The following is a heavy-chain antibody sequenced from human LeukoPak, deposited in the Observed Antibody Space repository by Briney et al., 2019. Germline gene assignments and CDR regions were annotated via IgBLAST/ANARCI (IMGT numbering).Heavy chain of an antibody. CDR2: IYYSGST. D-gene: IGHD2-2*01. J-gene: IGHJ4*02. CDR1: GGSISSGGYY. V-gene: IGHV4-30-4*01. CDR3: ARRPGSFTFDY. Sequence: SETLSLTCTVSGGSISSGGYYWSWIRQPPGKGLEWIGYIYYSGSTYYNPSLKSRVTISIDTSKNQFSLKLSSVTAADTAVYYCARRPGSFTFDYWGQGTLVTVSS.